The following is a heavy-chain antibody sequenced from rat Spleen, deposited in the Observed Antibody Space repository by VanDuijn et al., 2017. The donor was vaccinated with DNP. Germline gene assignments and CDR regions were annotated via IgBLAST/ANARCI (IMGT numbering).Heavy chain of an antibody. CDR1: GFSLTSYH. V-gene: IGHV2-27*01. CDR2: VQSGGNT. D-gene: IGHD1-2*01. Sequence: QVQLKESGPGLVQPSQTLSLTCTVSGFSLTSYHVHWVRQPPGKGLEWMGRVQSGGNTDYSSGLKSRLSISRDTSKSQVLLKMNSLQAEDTAMYFCVRWVTISAISYWNFDFWGPGTMVTVSS. CDR3: VRWVTISAISYWNFDF. J-gene: IGHJ1*01.